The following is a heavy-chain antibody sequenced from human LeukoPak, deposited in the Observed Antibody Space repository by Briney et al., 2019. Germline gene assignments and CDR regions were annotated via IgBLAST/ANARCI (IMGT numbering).Heavy chain of an antibody. CDR3: AKTRPLDSSSWSHGDY. D-gene: IGHD6-13*01. V-gene: IGHV3-13*01. J-gene: IGHJ4*02. CDR2: IGTAGDT. CDR1: GFTFSSYD. Sequence: GGSLRLSCAASGFTFSSYDMHWVRQAPGKGLEWVSAIGTAGDTYYPGSVKGRFTISRENAKNSLYLRMNSLRAEDTAVYYCAKTRPLDSSSWSHGDYWGQGTLVTVSS.